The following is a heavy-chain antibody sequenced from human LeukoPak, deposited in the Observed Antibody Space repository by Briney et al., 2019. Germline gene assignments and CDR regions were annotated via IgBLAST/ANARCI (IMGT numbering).Heavy chain of an antibody. J-gene: IGHJ4*02. Sequence: ASVKVSCKTSGYTFTDYYIHWVRQAPGQGLEWMGWINSNSGGTNYAQKFQGRVTMTRDTSITTAYMELSSLGSDDTDVYYCARETGGSGKYFDYWGQGALVTVSS. V-gene: IGHV1-2*02. CDR3: ARETGGSGKYFDY. CDR2: INSNSGGT. D-gene: IGHD3-10*01. CDR1: GYTFTDYY.